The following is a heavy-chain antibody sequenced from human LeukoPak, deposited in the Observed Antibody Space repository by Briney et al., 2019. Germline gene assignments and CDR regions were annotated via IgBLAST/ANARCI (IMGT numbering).Heavy chain of an antibody. CDR1: GFTFSSYA. CDR3: AKDHDSSGYHDY. D-gene: IGHD3-22*01. V-gene: IGHV3-23*01. Sequence: GGSLRLSCAASGFTFSSYAMSWVRQAPGKGQEWVSAISGSGGSTYYADSVKGRFTISRDNSKNTLYLQMNSLRAEDTAVYYCAKDHDSSGYHDYWGQGTLVTVSS. J-gene: IGHJ4*02. CDR2: ISGSGGST.